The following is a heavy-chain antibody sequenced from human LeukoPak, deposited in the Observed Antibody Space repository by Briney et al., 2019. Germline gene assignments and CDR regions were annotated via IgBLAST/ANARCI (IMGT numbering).Heavy chain of an antibody. CDR2: ITRSSSTI. J-gene: IGHJ6*02. D-gene: IGHD3-22*01. CDR3: ARDLSRRLIDYGIDV. Sequence: GGSLRLSCAASGFTFSSYSMNWVRQAPGKGLEWVSYITRSSSTIYYADSVKGRFTISRDNAKNSLFLQMNSLRDEDTAVYYCARDLSRRLIDYGIDVWGQGTTVTVSS. CDR1: GFTFSSYS. V-gene: IGHV3-48*02.